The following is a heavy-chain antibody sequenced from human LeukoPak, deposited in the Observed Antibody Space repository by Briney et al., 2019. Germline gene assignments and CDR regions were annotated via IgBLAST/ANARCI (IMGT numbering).Heavy chain of an antibody. CDR3: TTAVATVRDYYYYAMDV. D-gene: IGHD4-11*01. Sequence: GGSLRLSCVASGFTFSNHAMIWVRQAPGKGLEWVSAISGSGSITYYADSVKGRFTVSRDNSKNTLYLQMNSLRAEETAVYYCTTAVATVRDYYYYAMDVWGQGTTVTVSS. CDR1: GFTFSNHA. V-gene: IGHV3-23*01. J-gene: IGHJ6*02. CDR2: ISGSGSIT.